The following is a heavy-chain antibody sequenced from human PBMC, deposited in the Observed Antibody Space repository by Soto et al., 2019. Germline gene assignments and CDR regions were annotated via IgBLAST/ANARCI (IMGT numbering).Heavy chain of an antibody. CDR1: GYSFAGYW. D-gene: IGHD6-6*01. V-gene: IGHV5-10-1*01. J-gene: IGHJ4*02. Sequence: GESLKISCKGSGYSFAGYWITWVRQMPGKGLEWMGRIDPSDSQTYYSPSFRGHVTISVDRSLTTAYLQLSSLKASDTAMYYCARHGRSSPDFDYWGRGTLVTVPQ. CDR2: IDPSDSQT. CDR3: ARHGRSSPDFDY.